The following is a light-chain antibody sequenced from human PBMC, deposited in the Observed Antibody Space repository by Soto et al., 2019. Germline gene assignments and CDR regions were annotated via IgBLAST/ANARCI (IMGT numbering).Light chain of an antibody. CDR2: EVS. CDR3: SSYAGSNDRWV. V-gene: IGLV2-8*01. Sequence: ALTQPPSASGSPGQSVTISCTGTSSDIGAYNYVSWYQQHPGKAPKLMIHEVSKRPSGVPDRFSGSKSGNTASLTVSGLQAEDEADYYCSSYAGSNDRWVFGGGTTLTVL. CDR1: SSDIGAYNY. J-gene: IGLJ3*02.